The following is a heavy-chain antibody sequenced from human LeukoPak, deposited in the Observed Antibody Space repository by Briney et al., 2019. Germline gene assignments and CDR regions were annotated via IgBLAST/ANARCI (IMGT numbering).Heavy chain of an antibody. Sequence: GGSLRLSCAASAFSLNAYNMNWVRQAPGKGLEWVSSISYTGTYIYYADSVKGRFTISRDNAQNSLYLQMNSLRAEDTAVYYCARDRRSVVVPAAPHDYWGQGTLVTVSS. CDR3: ARDRRSVVVPAAPHDY. J-gene: IGHJ4*02. D-gene: IGHD2-2*01. CDR2: ISYTGTYI. V-gene: IGHV3-21*01. CDR1: AFSLNAYN.